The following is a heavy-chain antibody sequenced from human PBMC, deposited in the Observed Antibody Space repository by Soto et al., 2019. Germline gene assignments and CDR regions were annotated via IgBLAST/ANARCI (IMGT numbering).Heavy chain of an antibody. J-gene: IGHJ4*02. D-gene: IGHD6-25*01. CDR1: GGSISTYY. Sequence: ETLSLTCTVSGGSISTYYWNWIRQPPGKGLEWVGNIYDSGSTNYNSSLTSRVTISVDASKNQFSLKLTSVTAADTAVYYCARNPDLIAASSYYLDSWGQGILVTVSS. V-gene: IGHV4-59*08. CDR2: IYDSGST. CDR3: ARNPDLIAASSYYLDS.